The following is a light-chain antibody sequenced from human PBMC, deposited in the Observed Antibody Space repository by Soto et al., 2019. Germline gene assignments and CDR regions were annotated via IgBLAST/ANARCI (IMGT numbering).Light chain of an antibody. J-gene: IGKJ5*01. CDR2: GAS. CDR3: QQYGSSPIT. CDR1: QSVSGSC. Sequence: IVLTQSPGPLSMSPGERATLSCRASQSVSGSCLAWYQQKPGHAPRLFIYGASSRATGIPDRFSGSVSGTDFTLTISRLEPEDFAVYYCQQYGSSPITFGQGTRLEIK. V-gene: IGKV3-20*01.